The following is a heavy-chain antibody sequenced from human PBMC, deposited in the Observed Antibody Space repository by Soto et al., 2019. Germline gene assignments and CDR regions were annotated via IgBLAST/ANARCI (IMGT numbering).Heavy chain of an antibody. V-gene: IGHV3-30*18. J-gene: IGHJ4*02. D-gene: IGHD6-13*01. CDR3: AKDGDVAAAGYYFDY. Sequence: PGGSLRLSCAAFGFTFSNHGMHWVRQAPGKGLEWVAVISYGGTDKYHADSVKGRFTISRDNSKNTLYLQMNSLRVEDTAIYYCAKDGDVAAAGYYFDYWGQGTLVTVSS. CDR1: GFTFSNHG. CDR2: ISYGGTDK.